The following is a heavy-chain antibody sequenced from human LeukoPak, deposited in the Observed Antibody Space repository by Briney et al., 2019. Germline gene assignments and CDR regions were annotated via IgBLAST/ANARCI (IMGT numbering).Heavy chain of an antibody. CDR3: ARVGSSSWYGLGYYYYYMDV. Sequence: SVKVSCKASGYTFTSYDINWVRQATGQGLEWMGWMNPNSGNTGYAQKFQGRVTMTRNTSISTAYMEMSSLRSEDTAVYYCARVGSSSWYGLGYYYYYMDVWGKGTTVTISS. D-gene: IGHD6-13*01. CDR2: MNPNSGNT. CDR1: GYTFTSYD. V-gene: IGHV1-8*01. J-gene: IGHJ6*03.